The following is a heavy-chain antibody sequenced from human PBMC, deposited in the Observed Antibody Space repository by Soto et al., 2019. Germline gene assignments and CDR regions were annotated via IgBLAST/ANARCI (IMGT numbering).Heavy chain of an antibody. CDR1: GYTFTSYY. J-gene: IGHJ6*02. Sequence: GASVKVSCKASGYTFTSYYMHWVRQAPGQGLEWMGIINPSSGSTSYTQKFQGRVTMTRDTSTSTVYMELSSLRSEDTAVYYCARDQGLLAAGGTSFYYNGMDVWGQGTTVTVSS. V-gene: IGHV1-46*01. CDR2: INPSSGST. D-gene: IGHD6-13*01. CDR3: ARDQGLLAAGGTSFYYNGMDV.